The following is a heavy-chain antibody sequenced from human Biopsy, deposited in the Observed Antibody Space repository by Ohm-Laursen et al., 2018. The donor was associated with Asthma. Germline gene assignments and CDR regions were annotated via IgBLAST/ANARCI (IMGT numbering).Heavy chain of an antibody. J-gene: IGHJ6*02. D-gene: IGHD3-10*01. CDR3: ARAVDYSHYYGIDV. CDR2: ISVYNGNT. CDR1: GYTFNSAG. Sequence: ATVKISCKASGYTFNSAGITWVRQAPGQGLEWMGWISVYNGNTKVAQKLQDRVTMITDTSTSTAYMELRSLRSDDTAAYFCARAVDYSHYYGIDVWGQGTTVTVS. V-gene: IGHV1-18*01.